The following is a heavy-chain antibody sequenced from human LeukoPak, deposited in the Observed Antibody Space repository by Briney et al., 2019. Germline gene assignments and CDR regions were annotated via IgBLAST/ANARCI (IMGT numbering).Heavy chain of an antibody. D-gene: IGHD4-23*01. CDR1: GFTFSSYS. Sequence: GGSLRLSCAASGFTFSSYSMNWGRQAPGKGLEWVSYISSSSSTIYYADSVKGRLTISRDNAKNSLYLQMNSLRDEDTAVYYCARDPTVVTPQYFQHWGQGTLVTVSS. CDR2: ISSSSSTI. J-gene: IGHJ1*01. CDR3: ARDPTVVTPQYFQH. V-gene: IGHV3-48*02.